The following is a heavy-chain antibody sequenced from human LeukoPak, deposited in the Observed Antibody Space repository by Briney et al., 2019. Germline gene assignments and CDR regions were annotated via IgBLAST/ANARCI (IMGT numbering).Heavy chain of an antibody. D-gene: IGHD4/OR15-4a*01. CDR2: INHSGST. Sequence: MTSETLSLTCAVYGGSFSGYYWSWIRQPPGKGLEWIGEINHSGSTNYNPSLKSRVTISVDTSKDQFSLKLSSVTAADTAVYYCRIKGASFDYWGQETLVTVSS. CDR3: RIKGASFDY. CDR1: GGSFSGYY. J-gene: IGHJ4*02. V-gene: IGHV4-34*01.